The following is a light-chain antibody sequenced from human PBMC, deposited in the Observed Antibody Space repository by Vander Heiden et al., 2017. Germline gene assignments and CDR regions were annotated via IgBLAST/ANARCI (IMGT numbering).Light chain of an antibody. CDR2: GAS. J-gene: IGKJ4*01. V-gene: IGKV3-20*01. Sequence: EIVLTQSPGTLSLSPGDRATLPCSASQSVSSSYLAWYQQKPGQAPRLLIYGASSRTTGIPDRFSGGGSGTDFTLTISRLQPEDFAVYYCQQYGSSPLTFGEGTKVEIK. CDR3: QQYGSSPLT. CDR1: QSVSSSY.